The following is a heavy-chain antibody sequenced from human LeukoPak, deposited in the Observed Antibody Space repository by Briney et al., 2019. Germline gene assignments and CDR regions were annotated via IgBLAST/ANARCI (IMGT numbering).Heavy chain of an antibody. CDR1: GFSFSSYR. D-gene: IGHD6-6*01. Sequence: KAGGSLRLSCAASGFSFSSYRMNWARQAPGKGLEWVASISSNNGYIYYADSVKGRFTISRDNGENSLHLQMNSLRAEDAAVYYCARDLGTRKSIAFADWGQGTLVTVSS. CDR3: ARDLGTRKSIAFAD. V-gene: IGHV3-21*01. CDR2: ISSNNGYI. J-gene: IGHJ4*02.